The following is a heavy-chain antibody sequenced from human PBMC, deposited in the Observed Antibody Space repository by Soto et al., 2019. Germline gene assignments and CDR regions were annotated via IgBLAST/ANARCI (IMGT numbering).Heavy chain of an antibody. Sequence: ASVKVTCKASGGTFSSYAIIWVREAPGQGFEWMGGIIPIFGTANYAQKFQGRVTITADKSTSTAYMELSSLRSEDTAVYYCARGGAASDPSQMDNWFDPWGQGTLVKSPQ. V-gene: IGHV1-69*06. CDR3: ARGGAASDPSQMDNWFDP. CDR2: IIPIFGTA. CDR1: GGTFSSYA. J-gene: IGHJ5*02. D-gene: IGHD6-13*01.